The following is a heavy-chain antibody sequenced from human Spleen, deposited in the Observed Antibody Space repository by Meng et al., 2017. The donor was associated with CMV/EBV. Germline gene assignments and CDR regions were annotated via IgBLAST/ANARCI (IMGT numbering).Heavy chain of an antibody. Sequence: GGSLRLSCAASGFTFSSYWMSWVRQAPGKGLEWVANIKQDGSEKYYVDSVKGRFTISRDNAKNSLYLQMNSLRAEGTAVYYCARLNLVGHQLPWYYFDYWGQGTLVTVSS. J-gene: IGHJ4*02. CDR3: ARLNLVGHQLPWYYFDY. D-gene: IGHD2-2*01. CDR1: GFTFSSYW. CDR2: IKQDGSEK. V-gene: IGHV3-7*01.